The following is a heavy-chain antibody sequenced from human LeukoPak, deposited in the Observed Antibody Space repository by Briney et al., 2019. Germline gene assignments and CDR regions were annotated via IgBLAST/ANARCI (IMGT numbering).Heavy chain of an antibody. CDR2: INPSGGST. Sequence: GASVKVSCKASGYTFTSYYMHRVRQAPGQGLEWMGIINPSGGSTSYAQKFQGRVTMTRDMSTSTVYMELSSLRSEDTAVYYCARVGGHSSSWYEIDYWGQGTLVTVSS. V-gene: IGHV1-46*01. J-gene: IGHJ4*02. CDR1: GYTFTSYY. CDR3: ARVGGHSSSWYEIDY. D-gene: IGHD6-13*01.